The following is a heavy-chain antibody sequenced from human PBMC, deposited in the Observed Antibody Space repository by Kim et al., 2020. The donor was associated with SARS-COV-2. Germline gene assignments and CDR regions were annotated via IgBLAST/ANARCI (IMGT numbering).Heavy chain of an antibody. J-gene: IGHJ1*01. CDR3: ARGQWGCSGGSCYRPAEYFQH. V-gene: IGHV3-48*04. CDR2: ISSSSSTI. Sequence: GGSLRLSCAASGFTFSSYSMNWVRQAPGKGLEWVSYISSSSSTIYYADSVKGRFTISRDNAKNSLYLQMNSLRAEDTAVYYCARGQWGCSGGSCYRPAEYFQHWGQGTLVTVSS. D-gene: IGHD2-15*01. CDR1: GFTFSSYS.